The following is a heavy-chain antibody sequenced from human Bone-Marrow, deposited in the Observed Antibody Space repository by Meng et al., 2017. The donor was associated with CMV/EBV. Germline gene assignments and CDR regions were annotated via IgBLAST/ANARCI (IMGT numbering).Heavy chain of an antibody. CDR1: GCSVSTNSYY. D-gene: IGHD1-14*01. Sequence: SETLSLTCSVSGCSVSTNSYYWGWIRQPPGKGLEWIGSMYYSGNTYYNPSLKSRVTISLDTSNNQVSLKLTSVTAADTGVYYCAGRSPTIRGFKVSHYYGMGVWGQGTTVTGSS. V-gene: IGHV4-39*07. J-gene: IGHJ6*02. CDR3: AGRSPTIRGFKVSHYYGMGV. CDR2: MYYSGNT.